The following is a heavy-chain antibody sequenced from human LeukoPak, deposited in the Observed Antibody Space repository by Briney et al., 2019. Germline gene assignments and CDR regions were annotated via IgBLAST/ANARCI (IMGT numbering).Heavy chain of an antibody. V-gene: IGHV4-59*01. CDR2: IYYSGST. Sequence: SETLSLTCTVSGGSISSYYWSWIRQPPGKGLEWIGYIYYSGSTNYNPSLKSRVTISVDTSKNQFSLKLSCVTAADTAVYYCARDHGEGIAVAPFDPWGQGTLVTVSS. CDR3: ARDHGEGIAVAPFDP. D-gene: IGHD6-19*01. J-gene: IGHJ5*02. CDR1: GGSISSYY.